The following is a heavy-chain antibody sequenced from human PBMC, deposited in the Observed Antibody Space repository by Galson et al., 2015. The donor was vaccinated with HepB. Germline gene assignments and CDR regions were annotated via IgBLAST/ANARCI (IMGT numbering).Heavy chain of an antibody. CDR2: IFAGGGST. CDR3: ARETPDTYYFDY. Sequence: SVKVSCKASGYTLTNYHFHWVRQAPGQGPEWMGKIFAGGGSTRYAERFQGRVTLTRDSSTSTIYMEVSSLGSDDTAVYYCARETPDTYYFDYWGQGTRVTVSS. D-gene: IGHD2-15*01. V-gene: IGHV1-46*01. CDR1: GYTLTNYH. J-gene: IGHJ4*02.